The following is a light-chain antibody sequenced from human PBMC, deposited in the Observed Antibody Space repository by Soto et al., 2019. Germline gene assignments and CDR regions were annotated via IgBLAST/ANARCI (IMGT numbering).Light chain of an antibody. CDR1: QSVSGN. J-gene: IGKJ1*01. CDR2: DAS. Sequence: EIVMTQSPATLSVSPGERATLSCRASQSVSGNLAWYQQKPGKAPKLLIYDASSLESGVPSRFSGSGSGTEFTLTISSLQSEDFALYYCQQYGSSPPTFGQGTKVDIK. CDR3: QQYGSSPPT. V-gene: IGKV3-15*01.